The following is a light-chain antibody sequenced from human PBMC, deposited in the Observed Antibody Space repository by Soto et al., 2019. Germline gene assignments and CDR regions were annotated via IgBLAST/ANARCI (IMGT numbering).Light chain of an antibody. CDR3: SSYAGGNNFVL. Sequence: QSALTQPPSASGSPGQSVTISCTGTSSDVGGYNYVSWYQQHPGKAPKLMIYEVSKRPSGVPDRFSGSKSGNTASLTVSGLQAEDEADYFCSSYAGGNNFVLFGGGTKPTVL. CDR2: EVS. CDR1: SSDVGGYNY. J-gene: IGLJ2*01. V-gene: IGLV2-8*01.